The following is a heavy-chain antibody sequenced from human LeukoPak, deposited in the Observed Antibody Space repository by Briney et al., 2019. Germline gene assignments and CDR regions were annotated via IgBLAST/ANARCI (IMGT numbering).Heavy chain of an antibody. CDR1: GFTFSTFG. CDR2: IQYDGSNK. CDR3: AKSQDPVRFLEWLSFFDI. V-gene: IGHV3-30*02. J-gene: IGHJ3*02. Sequence: AGGSLRLSCVASGFTFSTFGMSWVRQAPGKGLEWVAFIQYDGSNKYYADSVKGRFTISRDNSKNTLYLQMNSLRAEDTAVYYCAKSQDPVRFLEWLSFFDIWGQGTMVTVSS. D-gene: IGHD3-3*01.